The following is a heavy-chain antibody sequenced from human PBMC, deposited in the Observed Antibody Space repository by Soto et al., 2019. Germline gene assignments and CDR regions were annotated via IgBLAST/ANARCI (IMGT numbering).Heavy chain of an antibody. CDR3: ARDYDFWSGPQRKSAFDI. CDR2: IYYSGST. V-gene: IGHV4-59*01. CDR1: GGSISSYY. D-gene: IGHD3-3*01. Sequence: SETLTLTCTVSGGSISSYYWSGIRQPPGKGLEWIGYIYYSGSTNYSPSLKSRVTISVDTSKNQFSLKLSSVTAADTAVYYCARDYDFWSGPQRKSAFDIWGQGTMVTVSS. J-gene: IGHJ3*02.